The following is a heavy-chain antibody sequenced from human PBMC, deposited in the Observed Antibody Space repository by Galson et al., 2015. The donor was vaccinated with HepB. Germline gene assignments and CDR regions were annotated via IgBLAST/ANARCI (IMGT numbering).Heavy chain of an antibody. CDR1: GYTLTELS. CDR2: FDPEDGET. V-gene: IGHV1-24*01. CDR3: ATGYGDPSHWDILGY. Sequence: SVKVSCKVSGYTLTELSMHWVRQAPGKGLEWMGGFDPEDGETIYAQKFQGRVTMTEDTSTDTAYMELSSLRSEDTAVYYCATGYGDPSHWDILGYWGQGTLVTVSS. J-gene: IGHJ4*02. D-gene: IGHD4-17*01.